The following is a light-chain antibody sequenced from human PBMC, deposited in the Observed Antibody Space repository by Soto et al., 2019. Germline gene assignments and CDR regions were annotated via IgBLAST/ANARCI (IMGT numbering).Light chain of an antibody. J-gene: IGKJ5*01. CDR1: HSISSC. Sequence: DIQMTQSPSTLSASVGDRATISCRASHSISSCLAWYQQKPGKAPRLLIYRASSIESGVPARFSGSGSGTEFTPTISSMQPDDFATYYCQQLNSYPRVTFGQGTRLEIK. CDR3: QQLNSYPRVT. CDR2: RAS. V-gene: IGKV1-5*03.